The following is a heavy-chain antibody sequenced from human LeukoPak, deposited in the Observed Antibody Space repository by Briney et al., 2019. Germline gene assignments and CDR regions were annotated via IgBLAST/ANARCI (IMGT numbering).Heavy chain of an antibody. CDR2: INHSGST. D-gene: IGHD3-22*01. Sequence: SETLSLTCAVYGGSFSGYYWSWIRQPPGKGLKWIGEINHSGSTNYNPSLKSRVTISVDTSKNQFSLKLSSVTAADTAVYYCASTRDSSGYYYDAFDIWGQGTMVTVSS. CDR1: GGSFSGYY. CDR3: ASTRDSSGYYYDAFDI. J-gene: IGHJ3*02. V-gene: IGHV4-34*01.